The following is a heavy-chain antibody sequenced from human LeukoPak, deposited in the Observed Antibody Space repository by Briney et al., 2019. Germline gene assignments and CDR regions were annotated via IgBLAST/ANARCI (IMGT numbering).Heavy chain of an antibody. V-gene: IGHV3-23*01. CDR2: IGGGGGST. J-gene: IGHJ4*02. Sequence: PGGSLRLSCTASEFTFSSYAMNWVRQDPGKGLEWVSAIGGGGGSTFYADSVKGRFTISRDNSKNTLYLQMNSLRAEDTALYYCAKSHCTTTSCRGNYFDYWGQGTLVTVSS. CDR3: AKSHCTTTSCRGNYFDY. CDR1: EFTFSSYA. D-gene: IGHD2-2*01.